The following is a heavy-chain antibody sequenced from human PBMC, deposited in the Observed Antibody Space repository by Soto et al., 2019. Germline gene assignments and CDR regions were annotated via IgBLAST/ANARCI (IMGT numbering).Heavy chain of an antibody. CDR2: ISSSSSYI. CDR1: GFTFSSYS. CDR3: ARDDKKHRGYYDFWSGYYTDLFDY. D-gene: IGHD3-3*01. Sequence: GGSLRLSCAASGFTFSSYSMNWVRQAPGKGLKWVSSISSSSSYIYYADSVKGRFTISRDNAKNSLYLQMNSLRAEDTAVYYCARDDKKHRGYYDFWSGYYTDLFDYWGQGTLVTVSS. J-gene: IGHJ4*02. V-gene: IGHV3-21*01.